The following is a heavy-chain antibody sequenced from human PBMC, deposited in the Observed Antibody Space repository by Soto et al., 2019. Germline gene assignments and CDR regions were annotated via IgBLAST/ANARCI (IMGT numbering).Heavy chain of an antibody. J-gene: IGHJ4*02. D-gene: IGHD3-10*01. CDR2: IYWDDDK. CDR1: GFSLRTSGVV. V-gene: IGHV2-5*02. Sequence: SGPIPLSEKQITIRSSNFSGFSLRTSGVVVGWIRQPPGWALEWLALIYWDDDKRYSPSLKSRLTITKDTSKNQVVLTMTNMDPVDTATYYCAHRLWVGITMVRGAADFDYWGQGTLVTVSS. CDR3: AHRLWVGITMVRGAADFDY.